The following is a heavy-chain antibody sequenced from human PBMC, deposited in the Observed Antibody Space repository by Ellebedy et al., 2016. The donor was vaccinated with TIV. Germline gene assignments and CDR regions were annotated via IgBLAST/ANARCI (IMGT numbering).Heavy chain of an antibody. V-gene: IGHV5-51*01. J-gene: IGHJ3*02. CDR1: GYTFTTSW. D-gene: IGHD4-11*01. CDR2: IYPGDSDT. Sequence: GESLKISCEVFGYTFTTSWIGWVRQRPGKSLEWMGIIYPGDSDTRYSPSCEGHVTISADKSVRTAYLQWSSLEASDTAIYYCARGLTTVSTDDALDMWGQGTMVTVSS. CDR3: ARGLTTVSTDDALDM.